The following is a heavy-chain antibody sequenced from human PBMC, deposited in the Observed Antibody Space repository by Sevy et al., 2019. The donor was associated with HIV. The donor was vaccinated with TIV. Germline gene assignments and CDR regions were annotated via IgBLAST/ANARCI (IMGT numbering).Heavy chain of an antibody. Sequence: GGSLRLSCAASGFTFSRYWMSWVRQAPGKGLEWVANIKVDGSEKYYVDSVKGRFTISRDNAKNSLYLQMNRLRAEDTAVYYCARDGSSTSCLWSMDVWGQGTTVTVSS. CDR1: GFTFSRYW. D-gene: IGHD2-2*01. V-gene: IGHV3-7*03. CDR3: ARDGSSTSCLWSMDV. J-gene: IGHJ6*02. CDR2: IKVDGSEK.